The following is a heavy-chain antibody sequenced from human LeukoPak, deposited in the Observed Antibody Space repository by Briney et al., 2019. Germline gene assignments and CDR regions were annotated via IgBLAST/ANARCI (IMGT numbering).Heavy chain of an antibody. V-gene: IGHV3-21*01. J-gene: IGHJ3*02. CDR3: ARDSGYDLDAFDI. CDR2: ISSSSSYI. CDR1: GFTFSSYA. Sequence: GGSLRLSCAASGFTFSSYAMSWVRQAPGKGLEWVSSISSSSSYIYYADSVKGRFTISRDNAKNSLYLQMNGLRAEDTAVYYCARDSGYDLDAFDIWGQGTMVTVSS. D-gene: IGHD5-12*01.